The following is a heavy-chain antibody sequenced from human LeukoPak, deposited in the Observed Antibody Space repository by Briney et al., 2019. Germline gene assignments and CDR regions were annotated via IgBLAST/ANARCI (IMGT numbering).Heavy chain of an antibody. Sequence: ASVKVSCKISGYTLTELSMHWVRQAPGKWLEWMGGFDPEDGETIYAQKFQGRVTMTEDTSTDTAYMELSSLRSEDTAVYYCATDPAGDGDNDYWGQGTLVTVSS. CDR3: ATDPAGDGDNDY. J-gene: IGHJ4*02. V-gene: IGHV1-24*01. D-gene: IGHD4-17*01. CDR2: FDPEDGET. CDR1: GYTLTELS.